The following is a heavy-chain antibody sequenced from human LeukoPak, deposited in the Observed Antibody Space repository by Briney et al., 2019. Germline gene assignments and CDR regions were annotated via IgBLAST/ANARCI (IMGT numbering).Heavy chain of an antibody. J-gene: IGHJ4*02. CDR1: GYIFTNYY. V-gene: IGHV1-46*01. CDR3: ARVLTAMDPRGYFDY. D-gene: IGHD5-18*01. Sequence: ASVKVSCKASGYIFTNYYIHWVRQAPGQGLEWMGIINPSAGSTRYAQKFQGRVTMTRDTSTSTVYMELSSLTSEDTAVYYCARVLTAMDPRGYFDYWGQGTLVTVSS. CDR2: INPSAGST.